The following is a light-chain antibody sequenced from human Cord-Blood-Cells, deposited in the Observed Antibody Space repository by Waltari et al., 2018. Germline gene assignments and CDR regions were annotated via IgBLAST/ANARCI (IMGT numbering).Light chain of an antibody. Sequence: QSALTQPASVSGSPGQSITISCTGTSSEVGSYNLVSWYQQHPGKAPKLMIYEGSKRPSGVSNRFSGSKSGNTASLTISGLQAEDEADYYCCSYAGSKRVFGGGTKLTVL. J-gene: IGLJ3*02. CDR2: EGS. CDR1: SSEVGSYNL. V-gene: IGLV2-23*01. CDR3: CSYAGSKRV.